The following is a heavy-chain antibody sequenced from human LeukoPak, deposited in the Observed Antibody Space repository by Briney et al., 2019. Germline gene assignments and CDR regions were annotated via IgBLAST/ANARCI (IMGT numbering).Heavy chain of an antibody. V-gene: IGHV4-39*01. CDR3: ARLHTYYDFWSGHYFDY. Sequence: SETLSLTCTVSGGSISGWYWSWIRQPPGKGLEWIGSMYYSGNTYYNPSLKSRVTIFVDTSKNQFSLKLSSVTAADTAVYYCARLHTYYDFWSGHYFDYWGQGTLVTVSS. CDR2: MYYSGNT. CDR1: GGSISGWY. D-gene: IGHD3-3*01. J-gene: IGHJ4*02.